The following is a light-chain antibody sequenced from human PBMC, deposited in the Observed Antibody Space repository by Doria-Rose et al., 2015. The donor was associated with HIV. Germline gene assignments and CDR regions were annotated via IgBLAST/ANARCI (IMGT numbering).Light chain of an antibody. V-gene: IGKV3-15*01. CDR3: QQYNTWLWT. CDR1: QRVSTN. Sequence: TLSVSPGERATLSCRASQRVSTNLARYQQHPGQAPRLLIYATSTRASGVPARFSGSGSGTEFTLSISNIQSEDFALYYCQQYNTWLWTFGQGTKMEIK. J-gene: IGKJ1*01. CDR2: ATS.